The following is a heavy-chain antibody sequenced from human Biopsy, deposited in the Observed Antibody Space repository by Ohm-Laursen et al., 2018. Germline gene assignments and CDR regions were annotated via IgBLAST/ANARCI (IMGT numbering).Heavy chain of an antibody. CDR1: GGSVSSNVAY. CDR3: ARHAPSYSGSYWRYFDL. Sequence: SDTLSLTCTVSGGSVSSNVAYWAWIRQPPGKGLESIGSIFYSGITYYNPSLQTRFTISVDTSMNHLSLRLTSVTAADTAVYYCARHAPSYSGSYWRYFDLWGRGTLVTVSS. D-gene: IGHD1-26*01. J-gene: IGHJ2*01. CDR2: IFYSGIT. V-gene: IGHV4-39*01.